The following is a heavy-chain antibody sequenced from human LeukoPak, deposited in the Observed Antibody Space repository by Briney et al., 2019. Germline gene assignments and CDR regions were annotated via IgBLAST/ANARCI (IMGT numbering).Heavy chain of an antibody. V-gene: IGHV4-59*08. J-gene: IGHJ5*02. CDR3: ARRGDWFDP. Sequence: SETLSLTCTVSGGSMTGHYWSWLRQPPGKGLEWIGYIYYSGSTNYNPSLKSRVTISVDTSKNQFSLKLSSVTAADTAVYYCARRGDWFDPWGQGTLVTVSS. D-gene: IGHD1-26*01. CDR1: GGSMTGHY. CDR2: IYYSGST.